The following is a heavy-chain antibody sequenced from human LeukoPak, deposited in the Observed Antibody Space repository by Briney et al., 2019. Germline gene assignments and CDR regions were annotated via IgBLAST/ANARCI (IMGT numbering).Heavy chain of an antibody. D-gene: IGHD6-19*01. CDR3: ARAGSVAGPHGMDV. J-gene: IGHJ6*02. CDR2: ISYDGSNK. CDR1: GFTFSSYG. Sequence: PGGSLRLSCAASGFTFSSYGMHWVRQAPGKGLEWVAVISYDGSNKYYADSVKGRFTISRDNSKNTLYLQMNSLRAEDTAVYYCARAGSVAGPHGMDVWGQGTTVTVSS. V-gene: IGHV3-30*03.